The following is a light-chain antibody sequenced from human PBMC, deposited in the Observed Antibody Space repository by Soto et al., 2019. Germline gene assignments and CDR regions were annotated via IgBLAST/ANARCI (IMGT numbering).Light chain of an antibody. CDR2: GAS. CDR3: QQYNNWPPL. V-gene: IGKV3-20*01. CDR1: QSVSSSR. J-gene: IGKJ4*01. Sequence: EIVLTQSPGTLSLSPGARATLSCRASQSVSSSRLAWYRQKPGQAPRLLIYGASSRATGIPDRFSGSGSGTEFTITLSSLQSEDVEVYDGQQYNNWPPLFGGGTKVDIK.